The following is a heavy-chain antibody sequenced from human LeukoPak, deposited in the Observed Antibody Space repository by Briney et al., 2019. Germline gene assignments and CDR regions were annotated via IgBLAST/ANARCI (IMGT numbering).Heavy chain of an antibody. Sequence: ASVKVSCKASGYTFTIYYMHCVRHTPAQGLEWVGIINPSGGSTSYAQKFQGRVTMTRETSTSTVYMELSSLRSEDTAVYYCARWGAPSIAAAGKDFDYWGQGTLVTVSS. V-gene: IGHV1-46*01. CDR1: GYTFTIYY. J-gene: IGHJ4*02. CDR3: ARWGAPSIAAAGKDFDY. CDR2: INPSGGST. D-gene: IGHD6-13*01.